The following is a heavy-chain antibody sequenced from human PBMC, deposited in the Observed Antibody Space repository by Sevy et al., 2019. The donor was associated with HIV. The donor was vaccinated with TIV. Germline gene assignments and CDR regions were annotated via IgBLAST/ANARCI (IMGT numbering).Heavy chain of an antibody. J-gene: IGHJ1*01. V-gene: IGHV4-39*01. CDR1: GGSISSSSYY. Sequence: SETLSLTCIVSGGSISSSSYYWGWIRQPPGKGLEWIGSIYYSGNTYYNPSLKSRVTISVDTSKKPFSLKLSSVTAADTAVYYCATRLGYCSGSSCYPPEYFHHWGQGTLVTVSS. CDR3: ATRLGYCSGSSCYPPEYFHH. CDR2: IYYSGNT. D-gene: IGHD2-15*01.